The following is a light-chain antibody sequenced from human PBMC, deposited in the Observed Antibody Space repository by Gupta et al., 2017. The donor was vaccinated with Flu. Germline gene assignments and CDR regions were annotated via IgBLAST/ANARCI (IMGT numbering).Light chain of an antibody. V-gene: IGLV2-8*01. CDR2: EIR. Sequence: TTSCAVRSEVVCKYNADSWNHQHPGTAHKLMIDEIRRRAAGGPARCSASESGSTAALTVSGLQDEDEADYYCGSYADGSYVFGSGTKVTVL. CDR1: SEVVCKYNA. CDR3: GSYADGSYV. J-gene: IGLJ1*01.